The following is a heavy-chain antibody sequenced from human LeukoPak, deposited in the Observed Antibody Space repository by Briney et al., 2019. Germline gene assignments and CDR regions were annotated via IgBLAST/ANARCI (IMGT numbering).Heavy chain of an antibody. CDR2: IHYSGII. V-gene: IGHV4-59*01. Sequence: SETLSLTCTVSGGSLTSSYWSWIRQPPGKGLEWIGHIHYSGIIKYNPSLKSRVTISVDTSKNEFSLKLTSVTAADTAIYYCARSRPREYAFDIWGQGTMVTVSS. J-gene: IGHJ3*02. CDR3: ARSRPREYAFDI. CDR1: GGSLTSSY.